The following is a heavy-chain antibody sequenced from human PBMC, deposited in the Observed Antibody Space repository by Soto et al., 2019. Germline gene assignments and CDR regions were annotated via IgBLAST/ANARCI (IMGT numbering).Heavy chain of an antibody. V-gene: IGHV4-4*02. CDR3: ATFGTSATGLYYFDY. CDR1: GGSISTNNW. J-gene: IGHJ4*02. D-gene: IGHD1-7*01. Sequence: LSLTCGVSGGSISTNNWWSWVRQPPGKGLEWIGENYHNGNTNFNPSLRSRVTMSVDTSKNQFSLNLSSVTAADTAVYYCATFGTSATGLYYFDYWGQGSLVTVSS. CDR2: NYHNGNT.